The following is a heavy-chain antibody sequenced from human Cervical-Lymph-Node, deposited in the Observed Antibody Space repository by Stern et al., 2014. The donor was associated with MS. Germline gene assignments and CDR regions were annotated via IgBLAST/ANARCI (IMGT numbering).Heavy chain of an antibody. CDR1: GYSFTSYW. CDR2: IYPGDSDT. D-gene: IGHD1-20*01. V-gene: IGHV5-51*03. Sequence: EVQLVQSGTEVKKPGESLKISCKGSGYSFTSYWIAWVRQMPGKGLECVGIIYPGDSDTTYSPSFEGRVTISAGKSSSPAYLEWSGLKASDTAMYYCARRGITGSIQDAFDIWGQGTMVTVSS. J-gene: IGHJ3*02. CDR3: ARRGITGSIQDAFDI.